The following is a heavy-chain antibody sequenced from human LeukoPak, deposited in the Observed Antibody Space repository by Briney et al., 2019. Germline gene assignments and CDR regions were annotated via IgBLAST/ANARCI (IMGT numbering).Heavy chain of an antibody. CDR3: ARRRSWKVDY. D-gene: IGHD6-13*01. CDR2: INHIEST. J-gene: IGHJ4*02. V-gene: IGHV4-34*01. Sequence: SETLSLTCAVYGGSFSGYYWSWIRQPPGKGLEWIGEINHIESTNYNPSLTSRVTISVDTSKNQFSLKLSSVTAADTAVYYCARRRSWKVDYWGQGTLVTVSS. CDR1: GGSFSGYY.